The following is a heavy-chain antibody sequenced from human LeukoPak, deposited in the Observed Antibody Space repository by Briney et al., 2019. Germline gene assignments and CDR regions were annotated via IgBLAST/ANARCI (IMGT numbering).Heavy chain of an antibody. CDR1: GFTFSSYG. CDR2: ISYDGSKK. Sequence: GGSLRLSCAASGFTFSSYGMHWVGQAPGKGLEGGAVISYDGSKKYYADSVKGRFTISRDNSKNKLYLQMNSLRAEDTAVYYCAKGVGANISDWGQGTLVNVSS. CDR3: AKGVGANISD. V-gene: IGHV3-30*18. D-gene: IGHD1-26*01. J-gene: IGHJ4*02.